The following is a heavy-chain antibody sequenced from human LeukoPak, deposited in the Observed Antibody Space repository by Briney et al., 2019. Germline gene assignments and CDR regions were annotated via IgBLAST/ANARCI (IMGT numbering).Heavy chain of an antibody. CDR1: GFIFSSYG. J-gene: IGHJ4*02. CDR3: ANRVRGTYYFDS. CDR2: ISYDGSNK. Sequence: QPGRSLRLSCVAPGFIFSSYGMHWVRQAPGKGLEWVAIISYDGSNKYYADSVKGRFTISRDNSKNTLYLQMNSLRAEDTAVYYCANRVRGTYYFDSWGQGTLVTVSS. D-gene: IGHD2-15*01. V-gene: IGHV3-30*18.